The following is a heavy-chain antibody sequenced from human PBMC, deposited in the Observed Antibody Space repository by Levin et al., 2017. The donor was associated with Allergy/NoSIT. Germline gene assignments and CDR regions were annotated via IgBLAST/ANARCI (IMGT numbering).Heavy chain of an antibody. V-gene: IGHV3-30-3*01. J-gene: IGHJ4*02. CDR1: GFTFSSYA. CDR2: ISYDGSNK. D-gene: IGHD3-3*01. CDR3: ARDQKVRFLEWLPQAPAIDY. Sequence: SCAASGFTFSSYAMHWVRQAPGKGLEWVAVISYDGSNKYYADSVKGRFTISRDNSKNTLYLQMNSLRAEDTAVYYCARDQKVRFLEWLPQAPAIDYWGQGTLVTVSS.